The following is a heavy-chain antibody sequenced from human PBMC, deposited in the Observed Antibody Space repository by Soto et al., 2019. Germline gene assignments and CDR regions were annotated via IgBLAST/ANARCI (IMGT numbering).Heavy chain of an antibody. V-gene: IGHV4-30-2*01. Sequence: QLQLQESGSGLVKPSQTLSLTCAVSGGSISSGDYCWSWIRQAPGKGLEWIGYMYNSGGTYYNPSLKSRVTISVDRSKNQFSLKLSSVTAADTAVYYCARVVVAAKGGWFDPWGQGTLVTVSS. D-gene: IGHD2-15*01. J-gene: IGHJ5*02. CDR3: ARVVVAAKGGWFDP. CDR1: GGSISSGDYC. CDR2: MYNSGGT.